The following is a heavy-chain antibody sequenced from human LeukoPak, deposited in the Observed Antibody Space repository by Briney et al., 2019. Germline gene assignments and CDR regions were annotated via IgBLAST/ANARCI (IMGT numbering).Heavy chain of an antibody. V-gene: IGHV3-30*18. Sequence: GRSLRLSCAASGFTFSSYGMHWVRQAPGKGLEWVAVISHDGSSKYFADSVKGRFTISRDNPKNTLDLQMHSLRAEDTAVYYCAKDRSGSYYDAFNMWGQGTMVTVSS. D-gene: IGHD1-26*01. CDR2: ISHDGSSK. CDR1: GFTFSSYG. J-gene: IGHJ3*02. CDR3: AKDRSGSYYDAFNM.